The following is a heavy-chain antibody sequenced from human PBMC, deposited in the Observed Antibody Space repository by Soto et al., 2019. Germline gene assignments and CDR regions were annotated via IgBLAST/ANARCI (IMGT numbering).Heavy chain of an antibody. CDR2: INSDGSST. CDR3: ARGPLGTYYYDSSVYDY. V-gene: IGHV3-74*01. J-gene: IGHJ4*02. CDR1: GFTFSSYW. Sequence: GGSLRLSCAASGFTFSSYWMHWVRQAPGKGLVWVSRINSDGSSTSYADSVKGRFTISRDNAKNTLYLQMNSLRAEDTAVYYCARGPLGTYYYDSSVYDYWGQGTLVTVS. D-gene: IGHD3-22*01.